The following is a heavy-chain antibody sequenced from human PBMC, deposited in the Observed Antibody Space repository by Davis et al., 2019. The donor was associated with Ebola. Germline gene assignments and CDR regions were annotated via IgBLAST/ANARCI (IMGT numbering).Heavy chain of an antibody. CDR2: IYYSGST. CDR3: ARQSAIGSGWSRYYYYGMDV. CDR1: AGSISSSSYY. J-gene: IGHJ6*02. D-gene: IGHD6-19*01. V-gene: IGHV4-39*01. Sequence: PSETLSLTCTVSAGSISSSSYYWGWIRQPPGKGLEWIGSIYYSGSTYYNPSLKSRVTVSVDTSKNQFSLKLSSVTAADTAVYYCARQSAIGSGWSRYYYYGMDVWGQGTTVTVSS.